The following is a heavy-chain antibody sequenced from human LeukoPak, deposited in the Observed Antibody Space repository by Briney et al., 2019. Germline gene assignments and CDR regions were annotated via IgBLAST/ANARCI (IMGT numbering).Heavy chain of an antibody. V-gene: IGHV1-46*02. Sequence: ASVKVSCKASGYNFNGYYLHWVRQAPGQGLDWMGIINPSGGSTSYAQKFQGRVIMTRDTSTSTVYMQLSSLRSEDTAVYYCARAISPVAYYGMDVWGQGTTVTVSS. CDR3: ARAISPVAYYGMDV. J-gene: IGHJ6*02. D-gene: IGHD3-3*01. CDR1: GYNFNGYY. CDR2: INPSGGST.